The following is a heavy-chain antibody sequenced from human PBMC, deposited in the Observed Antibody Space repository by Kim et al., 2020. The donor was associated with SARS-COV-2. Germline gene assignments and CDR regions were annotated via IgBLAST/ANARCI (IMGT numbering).Heavy chain of an antibody. CDR2: IRGRGDGA. V-gene: IGHV3-23*01. CDR1: GFTLNSNV. CDR3: AKLKTMLKGVNCFDS. D-gene: IGHD3-10*01. Sequence: GGSLRLSCATSGFTLNSNVMAWVRQAPGKGLEWVSAIRGRGDGAFYADSVKGRFTISRDISENTLYLQMTSLRVEDTAIYYCAKLKTMLKGVNCFDSWGQGTLVTVSS. J-gene: IGHJ5*01.